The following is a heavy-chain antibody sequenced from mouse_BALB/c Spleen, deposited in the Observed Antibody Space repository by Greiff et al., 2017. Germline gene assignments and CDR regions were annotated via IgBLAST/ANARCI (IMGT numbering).Heavy chain of an antibody. CDR1: GYTFTSYW. CDR3: ARDQTGWFAY. Sequence: QVQLQQSGAELARPGASVKLSCKASGYTFTSYWMQWVKQRPGQGLEWIGAIYPGDGDTRYTQKFKGKATLTADKSSSTAYMQLSSLASEDSAVYYCARDQTGWFAYWGQGTLVTVSA. CDR2: IYPGDGDT. J-gene: IGHJ3*01. V-gene: IGHV1-87*01. D-gene: IGHD4-1*01.